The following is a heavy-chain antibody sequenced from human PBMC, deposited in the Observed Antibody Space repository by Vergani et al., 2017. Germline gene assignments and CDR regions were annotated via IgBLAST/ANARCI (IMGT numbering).Heavy chain of an antibody. V-gene: IGHV3-30*18. CDR3: AKVKRLGYSSSRYNWFDP. CDR2: ISYDGSNK. J-gene: IGHJ5*02. CDR1: GFTFSSYS. Sequence: QVQLVESGGGVVQPGRSLRLSCAASGFTFSSYSMHWVRQAPGKGLEWVAVISYDGSNKYYADSVKGRFTISRDNSKNTLYLQMNSLRAEDTAVYYCAKVKRLGYSSSRYNWFDPWGQGTLVTVSS. D-gene: IGHD6-13*01.